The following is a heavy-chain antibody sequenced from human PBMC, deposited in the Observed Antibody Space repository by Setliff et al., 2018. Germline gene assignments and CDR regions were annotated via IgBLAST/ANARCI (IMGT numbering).Heavy chain of an antibody. D-gene: IGHD6-6*01. Sequence: GESLKISCQGSGFRFTSHWIGWVRQMPGKGLEWMGLIWPGDSDTKYSPSFQGRVTISADKSTSTAYLQWSSLKASDTAIHYCARDSGSPLDYWGQGTLVTVSS. CDR2: IWPGDSDT. J-gene: IGHJ4*02. V-gene: IGHV5-51*01. CDR1: GFRFTSHW. CDR3: ARDSGSPLDY.